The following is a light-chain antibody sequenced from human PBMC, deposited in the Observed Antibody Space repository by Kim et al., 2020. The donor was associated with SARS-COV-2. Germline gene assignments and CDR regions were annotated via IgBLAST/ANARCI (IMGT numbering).Light chain of an antibody. Sequence: DIQMTQSPSSLSAFVGDRVTITCQASQDICNYLNCYHLKPGKAPKLLIYDTSNLETGVPLRLSGSASGTDFTFTINSLQPEDIAAYYCQQYDNLPLLTFGGGTKVDIK. J-gene: IGKJ4*01. V-gene: IGKV1-33*01. CDR1: QDICNY. CDR2: DTS. CDR3: QQYDNLPLLT.